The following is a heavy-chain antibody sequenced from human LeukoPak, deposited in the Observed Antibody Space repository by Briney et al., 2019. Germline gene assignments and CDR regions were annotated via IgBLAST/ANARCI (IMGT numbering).Heavy chain of an antibody. J-gene: IGHJ6*03. CDR2: ISAYNGNT. CDR3: AREYCSSTSCYNYMDV. CDR1: GYTFTSYG. V-gene: IGHV1-18*01. D-gene: IGHD2-2*02. Sequence: ASVKVSCKASGYTFTSYGISWVRQAPGQGLEWMGWISAYNGNTNYAQKLQGRVTMTTDTSTSTAYVELRSLRSDDTAVYYCAREYCSSTSCYNYMDVWGKGTTVTVSS.